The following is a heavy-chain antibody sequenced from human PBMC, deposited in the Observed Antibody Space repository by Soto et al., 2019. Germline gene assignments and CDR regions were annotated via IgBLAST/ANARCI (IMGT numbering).Heavy chain of an antibody. Sequence: GESLKISCAASGFIFSDYYMSWVRQAPGKGLEWVSYISPSGSSIYYADSVKGRFTISRDNAENSLFLQMNSLRAEDTAIYYCAGRYNYDSSGLDPWGQGTLVTSPQ. D-gene: IGHD3-22*01. V-gene: IGHV3-11*01. CDR3: AGRYNYDSSGLDP. J-gene: IGHJ5*02. CDR1: GFIFSDYY. CDR2: ISPSGSSI.